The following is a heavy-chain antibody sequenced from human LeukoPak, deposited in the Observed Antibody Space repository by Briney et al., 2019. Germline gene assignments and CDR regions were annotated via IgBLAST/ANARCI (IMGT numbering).Heavy chain of an antibody. CDR3: GRDARSCWYFYAY. V-gene: IGHV4-59*12. CDR2: IYYSGST. D-gene: IGHD6-19*01. J-gene: IGHJ4*02. Sequence: SWVRQARGKGLEGIGYIYYSGSTKYNPSLKSRVTISVDTSKNQFSLKLGYVTVADTAVYYCGRDARSCWYFYAYWGEETLVTLS.